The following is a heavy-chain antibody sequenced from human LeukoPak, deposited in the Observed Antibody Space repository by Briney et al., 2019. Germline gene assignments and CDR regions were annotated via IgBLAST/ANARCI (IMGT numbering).Heavy chain of an antibody. Sequence: SGPTLVNPTQTLTLTCSFSGFSLSTSGVGVGWVRQPPGKALEWLALIYWNDGKRYRPSLKSRLTINKDTSKNQVLLTMTNMDPVDTATYYGAHRGYDILTGYPYEGKFFDYWGQGTLVTVPS. J-gene: IGHJ4*02. CDR1: GFSLSTSGVG. D-gene: IGHD3-9*01. CDR2: IYWNDGK. V-gene: IGHV2-5*01. CDR3: AHRGYDILTGYPYEGKFFDY.